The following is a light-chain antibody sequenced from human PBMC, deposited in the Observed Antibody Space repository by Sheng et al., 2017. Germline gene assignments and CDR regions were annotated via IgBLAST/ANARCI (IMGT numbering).Light chain of an antibody. CDR1: QSVSSN. V-gene: IGKV3-20*01. J-gene: IGKJ1*01. CDR3: QQYGSSPRT. CDR2: AAS. Sequence: ELVMTQSPATLSVSPGERATLSCRASQSVSSNLAWYQQKPGQAPRLLIYAASTRATGIPDRFSGSGSGADFSLTISRLEPEDFAVYYCQQYGSSPRTFGQGTKVEVK.